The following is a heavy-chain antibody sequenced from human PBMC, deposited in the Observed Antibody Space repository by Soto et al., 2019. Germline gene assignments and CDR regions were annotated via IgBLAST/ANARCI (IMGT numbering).Heavy chain of an antibody. V-gene: IGHV1-24*01. CDR3: ATPDPHAVAGPSVLLFNY. D-gene: IGHD6-19*01. CDR1: GYTLTELS. CDR2: FDPEDGET. Sequence: ASVKVSCKVSGYTLTELSMQWVRQAPGKGLEWMGGFDPEDGETIYAQKFQGRVTMTEDTSTDTAYMELSSLRSEDTAVYYCATPDPHAVAGPSVLLFNYWGQGTMVTVYS. J-gene: IGHJ4*02.